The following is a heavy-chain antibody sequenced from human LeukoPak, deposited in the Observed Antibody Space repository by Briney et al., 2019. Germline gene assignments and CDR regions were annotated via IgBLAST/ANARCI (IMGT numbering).Heavy chain of an antibody. J-gene: IGHJ4*02. D-gene: IGHD2-2*01. CDR1: GFSFSRYG. V-gene: IGHV3-33*01. CDR3: ARGEYQLLLGLDY. Sequence: GRSLRLSCAASGFSFSRYGMHWVRQAPGKGLEWVAVIWYDGSNKYYADSVKGRFTISRDNSKNTPCLQMNTLRAEDTAVYYCARGEYQLLLGLDYWGQGTLVSVSS. CDR2: IWYDGSNK.